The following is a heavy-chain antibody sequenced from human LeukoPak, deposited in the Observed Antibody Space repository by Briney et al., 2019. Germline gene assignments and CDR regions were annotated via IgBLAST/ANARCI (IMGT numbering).Heavy chain of an antibody. J-gene: IGHJ4*02. Sequence: PGGSLRLSCAASGFTFSTFAVGWVRRGPGKGLEWVSDSHGSGGATFYADSVKGRFTVSRDDSKSTLYLQMNSLRAEDTAVYYCAKYNGFCSGGSCYYFDYWGQGILVTVSS. D-gene: IGHD2-15*01. CDR1: GFTFSTFA. CDR3: AKYNGFCSGGSCYYFDY. V-gene: IGHV3-23*01. CDR2: SHGSGGAT.